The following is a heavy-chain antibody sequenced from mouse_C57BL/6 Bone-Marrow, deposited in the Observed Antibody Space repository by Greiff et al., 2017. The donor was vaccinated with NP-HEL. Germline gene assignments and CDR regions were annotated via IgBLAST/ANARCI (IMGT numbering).Heavy chain of an antibody. V-gene: IGHV1-85*01. CDR1: GYTFTSYD. J-gene: IGHJ2*01. D-gene: IGHD1-1*01. CDR3: AKSVYYYGSSYFDY. CDR2: IYPRDGST. Sequence: QVQLKQSGPELVKPGASVKLSCKASGYTFTSYDINWVKQRPGQGLEWIGWIYPRDGSTKYNEKFKGKATLTVDTSSSTAYMELHSLTSEDSAVYFCAKSVYYYGSSYFDYWGQGTTRTVSS.